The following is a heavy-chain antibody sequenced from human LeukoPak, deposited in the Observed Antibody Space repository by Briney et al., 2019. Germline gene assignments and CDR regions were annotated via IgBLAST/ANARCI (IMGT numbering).Heavy chain of an antibody. J-gene: IGHJ3*02. Sequence: KASETLSLTCTVSGASISGHYLTWLRQPPGKGLEWIGYISHIGSTNYNPSLKSRVTISVDTSKNQFSLKLTSVTAADTAVYYCARDRISINALDMWGQGTMVTVSS. D-gene: IGHD1-14*01. CDR3: ARDRISINALDM. CDR1: GASISGHY. CDR2: ISHIGST. V-gene: IGHV4-59*11.